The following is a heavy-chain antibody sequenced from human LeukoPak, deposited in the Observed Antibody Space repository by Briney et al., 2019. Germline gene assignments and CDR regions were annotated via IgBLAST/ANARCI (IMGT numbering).Heavy chain of an antibody. D-gene: IGHD3-10*01. CDR3: ATVTGYYYYMGV. CDR1: GYTLTELS. Sequence: ASVKVSCKVSGYTLTELSMHWVRQAPGKGLEWMGGFDPEDGETIYAQKFQGRVTMTEDTSTDTAYMELSSLRSEDTAVYYCATVTGYYYYMGVWGKGTTVTVSS. J-gene: IGHJ6*03. CDR2: FDPEDGET. V-gene: IGHV1-24*01.